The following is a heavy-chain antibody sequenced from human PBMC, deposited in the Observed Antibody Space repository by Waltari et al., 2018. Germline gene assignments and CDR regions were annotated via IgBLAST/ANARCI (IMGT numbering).Heavy chain of an antibody. V-gene: IGHV1-2*02. D-gene: IGHD1-26*01. CDR2: IHPNSGGT. Sequence: QVQLVQSGAEVKKPGASVKVSCKTSGYAFPSYYMHWVRQAPGQGLEWMGLIHPNSGGTNYAQKYQGRITMTRDTSISTVYMELSRLISNDTAVYYCARSYQSGSYSDYWGQGTPVTVSS. CDR1: GYAFPSYY. J-gene: IGHJ4*02. CDR3: ARSYQSGSYSDY.